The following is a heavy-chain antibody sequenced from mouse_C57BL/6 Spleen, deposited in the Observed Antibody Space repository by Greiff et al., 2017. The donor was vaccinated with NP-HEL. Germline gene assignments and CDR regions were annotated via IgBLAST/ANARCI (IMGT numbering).Heavy chain of an antibody. V-gene: IGHV1-26*01. Sequence: EVQLQQSGPELVKPGASVKISCKASGYTFTDYYMNWVKQSHGKSLEWIGDINPNNGGTSYNQKFKGKATLTVDKSSSTAYSELRSLTSEDSAVYYCARQEGYDGYFPWFAYWGQGTLVTVSA. CDR1: GYTFTDYY. CDR2: INPNNGGT. D-gene: IGHD2-3*01. J-gene: IGHJ3*01. CDR3: ARQEGYDGYFPWFAY.